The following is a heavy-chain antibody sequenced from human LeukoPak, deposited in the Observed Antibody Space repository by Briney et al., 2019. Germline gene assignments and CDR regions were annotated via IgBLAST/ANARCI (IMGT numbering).Heavy chain of an antibody. CDR1: GFTFSSYA. D-gene: IGHD6-13*01. V-gene: IGHV3-23*01. Sequence: GGSLGLSCAASGFTFSSYAMSWVRQAPGKGLEWFSPISGSGGSTYYADSVKGRFTISRENAKNSLYLQMNSLRAGDTAVYYCARAIGDSSSWYSVAFDIWGQGTMVTVSS. CDR2: ISGSGGST. CDR3: ARAIGDSSSWYSVAFDI. J-gene: IGHJ3*02.